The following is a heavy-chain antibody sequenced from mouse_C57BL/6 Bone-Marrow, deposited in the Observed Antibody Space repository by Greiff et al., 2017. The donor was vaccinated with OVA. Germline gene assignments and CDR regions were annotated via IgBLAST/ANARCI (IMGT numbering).Heavy chain of an antibody. J-gene: IGHJ1*03. D-gene: IGHD1-1*01. CDR3: ARNRGIYYYGSSYPYWYFDV. CDR1: GFSLTSYA. V-gene: IGHV2-9-1*01. CDR2: IWTGGGT. Sequence: VKLLESGPGLVAPSQSLSITCTVSGFSLTSYAISWVRQPPGKGLEWLGVIWTGGGTNYNSALKSRLSISKDNSKSQVFLKMNSLQTDDTARYYCARNRGIYYYGSSYPYWYFDVWGTGTTVTVSS.